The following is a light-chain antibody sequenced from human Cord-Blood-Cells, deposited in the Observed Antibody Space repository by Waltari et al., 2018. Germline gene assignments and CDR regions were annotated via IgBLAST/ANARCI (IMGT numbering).Light chain of an antibody. Sequence: QSALTQPRSVSGSPGPSVTISCTGTSSDVGGSDYASWYPQHPGKAPKLMIYDVSKRPSGVPDRFSGSKSGNTASLTISGLQAEDEADYYCCSYAGSYTVVFGGGTKLTVL. J-gene: IGLJ2*01. V-gene: IGLV2-11*01. CDR1: SSDVGGSDY. CDR2: DVS. CDR3: CSYAGSYTVV.